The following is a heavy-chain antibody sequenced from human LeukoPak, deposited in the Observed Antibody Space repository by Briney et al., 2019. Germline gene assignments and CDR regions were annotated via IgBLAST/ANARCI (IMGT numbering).Heavy chain of an antibody. J-gene: IGHJ4*02. CDR3: ARVDAGYCSSTSCPPVY. D-gene: IGHD2-2*01. V-gene: IGHV1-69*04. CDR1: GGTFSSYA. CDR2: IIPIFGIA. Sequence: SVKVSCKASGGTFSSYAISWVRQAPGQGLKWMGRIIPIFGIANYAQKFQGRVTITADKSTSTAYMELSSLRSEDTAVYYCARVDAGYCSSTSCPPVYWGQGTLVTVSS.